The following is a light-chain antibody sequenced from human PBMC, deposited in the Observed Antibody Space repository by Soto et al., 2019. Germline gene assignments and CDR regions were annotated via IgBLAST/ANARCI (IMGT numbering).Light chain of an antibody. CDR1: QSVGSN. V-gene: IGKV3-15*01. J-gene: IGKJ1*01. CDR3: QQYYDWPWT. Sequence: EKVMTQSPGSLSVSPGERAALSCRASQSVGSNLAWYQRKPGQAPRLVIYGASTRATGIPSRFSGSGSGTEFTLTISSLQSEDFAVYYCQQYYDWPWTFGQGTKVDIK. CDR2: GAS.